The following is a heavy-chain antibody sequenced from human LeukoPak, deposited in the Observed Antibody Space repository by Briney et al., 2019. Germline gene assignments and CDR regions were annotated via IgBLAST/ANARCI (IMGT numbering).Heavy chain of an antibody. J-gene: IGHJ5*02. D-gene: IGHD3-3*01. Sequence: PGGSLRLSCAASGFTFSSYWMNWVRQAPGKGLEWVANIKQDGSQKYYVDSVKGRFTISRDNAKNSLYLQMNSLRAEDTAVYYCARDRPRPKLEWLLISNLPNWFDPWGQGTLVTVSS. V-gene: IGHV3-7*01. CDR3: ARDRPRPKLEWLLISNLPNWFDP. CDR1: GFTFSSYW. CDR2: IKQDGSQK.